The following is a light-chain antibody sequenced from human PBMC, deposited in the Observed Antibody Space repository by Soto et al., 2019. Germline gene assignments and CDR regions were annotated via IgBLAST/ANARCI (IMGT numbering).Light chain of an antibody. J-gene: IGLJ1*01. Sequence: QSALTQPASVSGSPGQSITISCSGTSSDIGSYDHVAWYQQFPGKSPKLIIYAVSDRPSGVSDRFSGSKSGISPSLTISGLQTEDEADYYCISYTDRQSYLFGTGTKVTVL. CDR3: ISYTDRQSYL. V-gene: IGLV2-14*03. CDR1: SSDIGSYDH. CDR2: AVS.